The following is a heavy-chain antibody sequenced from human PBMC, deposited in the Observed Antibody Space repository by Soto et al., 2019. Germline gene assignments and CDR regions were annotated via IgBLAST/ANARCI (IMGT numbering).Heavy chain of an antibody. CDR1: GFTFSDYY. V-gene: IGHV3-11*01. D-gene: IGHD3-9*01. Sequence: GGSLRLSCAASGFTFSDYYMGWIRQAPGKGLQWISYISDSGTIMYYADSVKGRFSISRDNAKNSLYLQMNSLRAEDTAVYYCAKVRVALRFSDCLFDRFDYWARGPLFTVSS. CDR3: AKVRVALRFSDCLFDRFDY. CDR2: ISDSGTIM. J-gene: IGHJ4*02.